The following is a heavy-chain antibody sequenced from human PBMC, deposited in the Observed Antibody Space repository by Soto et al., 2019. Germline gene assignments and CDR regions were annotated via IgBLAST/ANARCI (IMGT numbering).Heavy chain of an antibody. CDR1: GFTFSSYA. CDR3: AKGGAHFDWLYLDV. CDR2: ISGSGGST. V-gene: IGHV3-23*01. J-gene: IGHJ6*02. D-gene: IGHD3-9*01. Sequence: EVQLLESGGGLVQPGGSLRLSCAASGFTFSSYAMSWVRQAPGKGLEWVSAISGSGGSTNYADSVKGRFTISRDNSKNTLYLQMNSLRAEDTAVYYCAKGGAHFDWLYLDVWGQGTTVTVSS.